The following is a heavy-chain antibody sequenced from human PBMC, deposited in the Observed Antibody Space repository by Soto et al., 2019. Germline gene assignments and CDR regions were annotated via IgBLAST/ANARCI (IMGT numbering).Heavy chain of an antibody. CDR3: AASVATPGAFDY. Sequence: PGGSLRLSCAASGFTFSSYWMNWVRQAPGKGLEWVGRIKSKTDGGTADYAAPVTGRVTISRDESHNTLYLVMSSLKTDDAGVYFCAASVATPGAFDYWGQGILVTVSS. CDR1: GFTFSSYW. V-gene: IGHV3-15*07. J-gene: IGHJ4*02. CDR2: IKSKTDGGTA. D-gene: IGHD6-13*01.